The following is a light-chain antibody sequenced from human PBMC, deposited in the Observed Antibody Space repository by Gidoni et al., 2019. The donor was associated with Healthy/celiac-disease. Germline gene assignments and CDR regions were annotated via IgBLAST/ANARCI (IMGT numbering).Light chain of an antibody. CDR2: GKN. J-gene: IGLJ3*02. CDR3: NSRDNSGNHLAV. V-gene: IGLV3-19*01. CDR1: SLRSDY. Sequence: SSELTQDPAVSVALGQTVRITCQGDSLRSDYASWYQQKPGQAPLLVIYGKNNRPSGIPDRFSGSSSGNTASLTITGAQAEDEADYYCNSRDNSGNHLAVFGGGTKLTVL.